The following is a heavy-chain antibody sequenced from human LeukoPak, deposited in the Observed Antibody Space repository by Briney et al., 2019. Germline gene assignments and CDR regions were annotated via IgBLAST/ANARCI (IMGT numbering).Heavy chain of an antibody. CDR3: AKDAQRGFDFSNSLES. CDR2: IWSDATEK. Sequence: PGKSLRLSCRTSGFTFSHFGMHWVRQAPGKGLEWVAVIWSDATEKYYGNSVKGRFTISRDNYDNTVSLQMNSLRVEDTVVYYCAKDAQRGFDFSNSLESWGQGTVVTVSP. CDR1: GFTFSHFG. V-gene: IGHV3-33*06. D-gene: IGHD4-11*01. J-gene: IGHJ5*01.